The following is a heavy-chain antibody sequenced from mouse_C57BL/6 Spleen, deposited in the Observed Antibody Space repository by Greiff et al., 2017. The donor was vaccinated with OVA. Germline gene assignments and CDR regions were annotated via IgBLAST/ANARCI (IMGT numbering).Heavy chain of an antibody. D-gene: IGHD2-3*01. CDR3: TRDGYYRYFDV. CDR1: GYTFTDYE. V-gene: IGHV1-15*01. Sequence: VQLQQSGAELVRPGASVTLSCKASGYTFTDYEMHWVKQTPVHGLEWIGAIDPETGGTAYNQKFKGKAILTADKSSSTAYMELRSLTSEDSAVYYCTRDGYYRYFDVWGTGITVTVSS. CDR2: IDPETGGT. J-gene: IGHJ1*03.